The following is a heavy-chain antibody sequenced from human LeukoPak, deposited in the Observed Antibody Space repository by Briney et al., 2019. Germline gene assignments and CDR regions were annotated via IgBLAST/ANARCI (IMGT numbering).Heavy chain of an antibody. V-gene: IGHV1-18*01. CDR1: GYTFTSYG. D-gene: IGHD6-13*01. J-gene: IGHJ6*03. Sequence: ASVKVSCKASGYTFTSYGISWVRQAPGQGLEWMGWISAYNDNTDYAQKLQGRVTMTTDTSTSTAYMELRSLRSDDTAVYYCARVGAAAGNKWELPQTSYYYYMDVWGKGTTVTVSS. CDR2: ISAYNDNT. CDR3: ARVGAAAGNKWELPQTSYYYYMDV.